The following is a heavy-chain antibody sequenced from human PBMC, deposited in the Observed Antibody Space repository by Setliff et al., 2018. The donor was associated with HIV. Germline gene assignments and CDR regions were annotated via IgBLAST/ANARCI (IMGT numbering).Heavy chain of an antibody. D-gene: IGHD2-21*01. CDR1: GYSFSTYW. J-gene: IGHJ4*02. CDR3: TRAQIAAPRPFDY. CDR2: IYPDDSDT. V-gene: IGHV5-51*01. Sequence: GESLKISCKGSGYSFSTYWIAWVRQMPGRGLEVMGLIYPDDSDTRYSPSFQGQVTISADKSISTAYLQWSSLKASDTALYFCTRAQIAAPRPFDYWGQGTLVTVSS.